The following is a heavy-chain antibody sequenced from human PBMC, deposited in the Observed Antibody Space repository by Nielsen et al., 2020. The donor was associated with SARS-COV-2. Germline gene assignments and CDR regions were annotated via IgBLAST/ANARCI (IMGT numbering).Heavy chain of an antibody. D-gene: IGHD3-9*01. CDR2: IYYSWST. V-gene: IGHV4-59*12. Sequence: WIRPPPGKGLEWIGYIYYSWSTNYNPSLKSRVTISVDTSKNQLYRKLRAVTAADTAGDYGARGEATYYDILTGYWWFDPWGQGTLVTVSS. J-gene: IGHJ5*02. CDR3: ARGEATYYDILTGYWWFDP.